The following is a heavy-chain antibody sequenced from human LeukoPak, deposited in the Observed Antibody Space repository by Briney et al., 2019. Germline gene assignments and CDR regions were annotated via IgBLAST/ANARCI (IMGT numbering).Heavy chain of an antibody. V-gene: IGHV1-18*01. CDR3: VREVTMVRGVITFYHYNGMDV. J-gene: IGHJ6*02. D-gene: IGHD3-10*01. CDR2: ISAYNGYT. Sequence: ASVKVSCKASGYTFTSYGISWVRQAPGQGLEWMGWISAYNGYTNYAQNFQGRVTMTTDASTSTAYTELRSLRSDDTAVYYCVREVTMVRGVITFYHYNGMDVWGQGTAVTVSS. CDR1: GYTFTSYG.